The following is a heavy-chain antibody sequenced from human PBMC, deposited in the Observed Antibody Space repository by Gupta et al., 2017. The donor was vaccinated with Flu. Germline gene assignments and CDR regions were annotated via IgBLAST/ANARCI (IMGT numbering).Heavy chain of an antibody. CDR3: VRERGPFDAFDI. V-gene: IGHV3-33*01. J-gene: IGHJ3*02. Sequence: VRQDPGKGLEWVAVIWSDGNNKFYADSGGGRFTLARDNSKFTLSLQMISLRVEDTAVYDCVRERGPFDAFDIWGQGTMVTVSS. CDR2: IWSDGNNK.